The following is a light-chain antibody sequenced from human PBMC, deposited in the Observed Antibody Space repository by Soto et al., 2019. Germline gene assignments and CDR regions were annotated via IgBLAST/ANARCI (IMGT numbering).Light chain of an antibody. CDR3: CSYAGWITVV. Sequence: QSALTQPASVSGSPGQLITISCTGTSSDVGGYNLVSWYQQHPGKAPKLIIYEDTKRPSGVSIRLSGSRSGNTASLTISGLRAEDEADYYCCSYAGWITVVFGGGTKLTVL. J-gene: IGLJ2*01. V-gene: IGLV2-23*01. CDR1: SSDVGGYNL. CDR2: EDT.